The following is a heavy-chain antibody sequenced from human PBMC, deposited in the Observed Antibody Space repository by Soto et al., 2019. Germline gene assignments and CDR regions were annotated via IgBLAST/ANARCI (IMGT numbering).Heavy chain of an antibody. CDR2: ISGGGETI. Sequence: GGSLRLSCAASRFTFSDYSMNWVRQAPGKGLEWVSYISGGGETIYYADSVRGRFTISRDYAKNSLFLQMNSLREEDTAVYYCARESPSSQWLPTRYFDYWGQGTLVTVSS. V-gene: IGHV3-48*02. D-gene: IGHD6-19*01. CDR3: ARESPSSQWLPTRYFDY. CDR1: RFTFSDYS. J-gene: IGHJ4*02.